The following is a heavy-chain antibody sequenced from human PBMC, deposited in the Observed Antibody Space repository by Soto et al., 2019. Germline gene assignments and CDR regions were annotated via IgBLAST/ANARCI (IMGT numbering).Heavy chain of an antibody. V-gene: IGHV1-8*01. CDR3: ARGYCSSTSCYRNWIDP. CDR1: GYTFTSYD. D-gene: IGHD2-2*01. Sequence: VASVKASCKASGYTFTSYDIKWVRQATGQRLEWMGWMNPNSGNTGYAQKLQGRVTMTRNTSISTAYMELSSLRSEDTAVYYCARGYCSSTSCYRNWIDPWGQGTLVTVSS. J-gene: IGHJ5*02. CDR2: MNPNSGNT.